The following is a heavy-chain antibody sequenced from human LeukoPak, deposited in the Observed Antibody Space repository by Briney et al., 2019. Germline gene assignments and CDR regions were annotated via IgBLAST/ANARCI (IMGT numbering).Heavy chain of an antibody. CDR1: GFTFSSYW. Sequence: PGGSLRLSCADSGFTFSSYWMHWVRQAPGKGLVWVSRINSDGSSTSYADSVKGRFTISRDNAENTLYLQMNSLRAEDTAVYYCAREGGDYDILTGYYSSWGQGTLVTVSS. D-gene: IGHD3-9*01. CDR3: AREGGDYDILTGYYSS. J-gene: IGHJ4*02. CDR2: INSDGSST. V-gene: IGHV3-74*01.